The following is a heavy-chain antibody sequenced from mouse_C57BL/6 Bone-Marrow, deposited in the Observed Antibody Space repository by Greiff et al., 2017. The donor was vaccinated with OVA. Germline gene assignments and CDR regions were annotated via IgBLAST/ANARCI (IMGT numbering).Heavy chain of an antibody. CDR2: INPSNGGT. Sequence: QVQLQQPGTELVKPGASVKLSCKASGYTFTSYWMHWVKQRPGQGLEWIGNINPSNGGTNYNEKFKSKATLTGDKSSSTASMQLSSLTAEDSAVYYCARWDYGSSHWYFDVWGTGTTVTVSS. D-gene: IGHD1-1*01. V-gene: IGHV1-53*01. CDR3: ARWDYGSSHWYFDV. J-gene: IGHJ1*03. CDR1: GYTFTSYW.